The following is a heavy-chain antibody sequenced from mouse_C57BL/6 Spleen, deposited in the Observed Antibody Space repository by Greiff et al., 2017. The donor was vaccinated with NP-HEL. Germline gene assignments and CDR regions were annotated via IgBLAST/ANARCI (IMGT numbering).Heavy chain of an antibody. CDR3: ARDDYGDY. Sequence: VQLQQSGSELVRPGTSVKVSCKASGYAFTNYLIEWVKQRPGQGLEWIGVINPGSGGTNYNEKFKGKATLTADKSSSTAYMQLSSLTSEDSAVYFCARDDYGDYWGQGTTLTVSS. CDR2: INPGSGGT. V-gene: IGHV1-54*01. D-gene: IGHD2-4*01. J-gene: IGHJ2*01. CDR1: GYAFTNYL.